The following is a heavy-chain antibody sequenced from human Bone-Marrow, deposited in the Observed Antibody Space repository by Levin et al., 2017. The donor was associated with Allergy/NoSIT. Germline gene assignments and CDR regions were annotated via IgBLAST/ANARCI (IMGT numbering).Heavy chain of an antibody. D-gene: IGHD3-22*01. J-gene: IGHJ3*02. CDR3: ARTSLSYESSGSYFGVFDI. CDR1: GFIFTSDS. CDR2: INKSGVAM. V-gene: IGHV3-48*02. Sequence: GGSLRLSCAASGFIFTSDSMSWVRQAPGKRLEWLSYINKSGVAMYYADSVKGRFTISRDNAQNSLFLQLNSLRDEDTAVYYCARTSLSYESSGSYFGVFDIWGQGTTVTVSS.